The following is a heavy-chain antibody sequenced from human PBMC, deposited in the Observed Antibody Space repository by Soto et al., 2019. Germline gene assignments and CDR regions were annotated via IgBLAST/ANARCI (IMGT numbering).Heavy chain of an antibody. J-gene: IGHJ3*02. CDR2: IYYSGST. V-gene: IGHV4-59*01. Sequence: PSETLSLTCTVSGGSISSYYWSWIRQPPGKGLEWIGYIYYSGSTNYNPSLKSRVTISVDTSKNQFSLKLSSVTAADTAVYYRAREGSLPGIAVAGTPINAFDIWGQGTMVTVSS. CDR1: GGSISSYY. D-gene: IGHD6-19*01. CDR3: AREGSLPGIAVAGTPINAFDI.